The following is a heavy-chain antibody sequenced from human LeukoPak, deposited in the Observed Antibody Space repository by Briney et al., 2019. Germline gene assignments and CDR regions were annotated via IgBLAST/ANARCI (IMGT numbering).Heavy chain of an antibody. CDR2: IYPGDSDT. CDR3: ARYPDIAMVNNYYYYGMDV. D-gene: IGHD5-18*01. Sequence: GESLKISCKGSGYSFTSYWIGWVRQMPGKGLEWMGIIYPGDSDTRYSPSFQGQVTISADKSISTAYLQWSSLKASDTAMYYCARYPDIAMVNNYYYYGMDVWGQGTTVTVSS. J-gene: IGHJ6*02. V-gene: IGHV5-51*01. CDR1: GYSFTSYW.